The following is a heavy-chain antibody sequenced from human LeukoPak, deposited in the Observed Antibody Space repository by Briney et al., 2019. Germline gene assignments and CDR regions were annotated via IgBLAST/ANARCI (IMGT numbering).Heavy chain of an antibody. CDR3: ARVHDYGELNS. D-gene: IGHD4-17*01. V-gene: IGHV1-69*06. CDR2: IIPIFGTA. Sequence: ASVKVSCKASGGTFSSYAISWVRQAPGQGLEWMGGIIPIFGTANYAQKFQGRVTITADKSTSTAYMELSSLRSEDTAVYYCARVHDYGELNSWGQETLVTVSS. J-gene: IGHJ4*02. CDR1: GGTFSSYA.